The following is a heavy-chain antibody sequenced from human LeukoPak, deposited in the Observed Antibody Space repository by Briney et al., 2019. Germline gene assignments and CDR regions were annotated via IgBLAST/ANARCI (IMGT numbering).Heavy chain of an antibody. D-gene: IGHD2-15*01. CDR2: IIPIFGTA. J-gene: IGHJ4*02. Sequence: VASVKVSCKASGGTFSSYAISWVRQAPGQGLEWMGRIIPIFGTANYAQKFQGRVTITTDESTSTAYMELSSLRSKDTAVYYCARQAGYCSGGSCYPDYDYWGQGTLVTVSS. CDR3: ARQAGYCSGGSCYPDYDY. CDR1: GGTFSSYA. V-gene: IGHV1-69*05.